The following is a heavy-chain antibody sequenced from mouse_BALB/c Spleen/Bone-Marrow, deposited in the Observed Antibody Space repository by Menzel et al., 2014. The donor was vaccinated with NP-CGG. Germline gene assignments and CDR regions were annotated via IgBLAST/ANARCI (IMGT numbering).Heavy chain of an antibody. D-gene: IGHD2-1*01. V-gene: IGHV1S127*01. J-gene: IGHJ3*01. CDR3: ASPSDGNPFAY. CDR1: GYSFTSYW. CDR2: IDPSDSET. Sequence: QVHVKQSGPQLVRPGASVKISCKASGYSFTSYWMHWVKQGPGQGLEWIGMIDPSDSETRLNQKFKDKATLTVDKSSSTAYMQLSSPTSEDSAVYYCASPSDGNPFAYWGQGTLVTVSA.